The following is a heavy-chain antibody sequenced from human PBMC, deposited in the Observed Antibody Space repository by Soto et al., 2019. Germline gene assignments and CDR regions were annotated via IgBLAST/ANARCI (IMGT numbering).Heavy chain of an antibody. Sequence: HPGGSLRLSCATSGFTFSSYSMNWVRQAPGTGLECISFINSDGSSIHYADSVQGRSTISRDNAKNSLYLQISSLRSEDSAVYYCARGGGSGAWLIDFWGQGILVIVSS. J-gene: IGHJ4*02. CDR2: INSDGSSI. D-gene: IGHD3-9*01. V-gene: IGHV3-48*01. CDR1: GFTFSSYS. CDR3: ARGGGSGAWLIDF.